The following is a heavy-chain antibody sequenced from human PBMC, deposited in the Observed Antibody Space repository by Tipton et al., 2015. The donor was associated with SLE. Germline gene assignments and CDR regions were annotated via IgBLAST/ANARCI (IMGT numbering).Heavy chain of an antibody. CDR1: GFAFSSYW. Sequence: SLRLSCAASGFAFSSYWMHWVRQAPGKGLEWVSGLSWNSGDIGYADSVKGRFTLSRDNAKNSLFLQMNSLRAEDTAFYYCVKDMGNHGKLWSFDFWGKGTLVTVSS. V-gene: IGHV3-9*01. CDR2: LSWNSGDI. D-gene: IGHD1-14*01. CDR3: VKDMGNHGKLWSFDF. J-gene: IGHJ4*02.